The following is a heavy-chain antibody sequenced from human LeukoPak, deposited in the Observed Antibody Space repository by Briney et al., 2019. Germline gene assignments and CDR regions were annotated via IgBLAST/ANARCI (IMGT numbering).Heavy chain of an antibody. Sequence: GGSMRLCGTASGFSFSSYGMHWVRQAPGKGLEWVAVIWNDGSNKYYADSVKGRFTISRDNSKNTLYLQMNSLRAEDTAVYYCAGDPVTDYYDYYGMDVWGQGTTVTVSS. D-gene: IGHD4-17*01. CDR2: IWNDGSNK. CDR3: AGDPVTDYYDYYGMDV. CDR1: GFSFSSYG. J-gene: IGHJ6*02. V-gene: IGHV3-33*01.